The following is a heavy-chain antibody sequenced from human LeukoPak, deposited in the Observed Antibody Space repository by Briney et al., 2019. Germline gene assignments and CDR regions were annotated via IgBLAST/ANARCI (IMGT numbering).Heavy chain of an antibody. D-gene: IGHD3-22*01. CDR2: IYPGDSDT. CDR3: ARSTDYYDSSGYYYWFDP. CDR1: GYSFTSYW. Sequence: GESLKISCKGSGYSFTSYWIGWARQMPGKGLGWMGIIYPGDSDTRYSPSFQGQVTISADKSISTAYLQWSSLKASDTAMYYCARSTDYYDSSGYYYWFDPWGQGTLVTVSS. J-gene: IGHJ5*02. V-gene: IGHV5-51*01.